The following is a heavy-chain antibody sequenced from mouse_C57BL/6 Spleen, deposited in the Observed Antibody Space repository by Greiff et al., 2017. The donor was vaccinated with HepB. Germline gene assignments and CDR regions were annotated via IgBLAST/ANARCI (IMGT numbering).Heavy chain of an antibody. J-gene: IGHJ2*01. CDR1: GYTFTSYW. CDR3: ARWNIYYGNYALFDY. CDR2: IYPGSGST. Sequence: VKLQQPGAELVKPGASVKMSCKASGYTFTSYWITWVKQRPGQGLEWIGDIYPGSGSTNYNEKFKSKATLTVDTSSSTAYMQLSSLTSEDSAVYYCARWNIYYGNYALFDYWGQGTTLTVSS. V-gene: IGHV1-55*01. D-gene: IGHD2-1*01.